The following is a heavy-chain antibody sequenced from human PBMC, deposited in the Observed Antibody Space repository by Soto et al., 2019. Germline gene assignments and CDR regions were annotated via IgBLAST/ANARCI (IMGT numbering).Heavy chain of an antibody. J-gene: IGHJ6*01. V-gene: IGHV1-3*01. CDR3: ARITRITTCGVVMPYYGMDV. Sequence: ASVKVSCKASGYTFTSYAMHWVRQAPGQRLEWMGWINAGNGNTKYSQKFQGRVTITRDTSASTAYMELSSLRSEDTAGYYCARITRITTCGVVMPYYGMDVWGKGRTVTV. CDR1: GYTFTSYA. D-gene: IGHD3-3*01. CDR2: INAGNGNT.